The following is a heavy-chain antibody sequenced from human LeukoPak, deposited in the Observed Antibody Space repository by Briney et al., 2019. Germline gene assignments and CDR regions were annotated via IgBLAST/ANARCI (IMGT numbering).Heavy chain of an antibody. Sequence: SETLSLTCAVYGGSFSGYYWSWIRQPPGKGLEWIGEINHSGSTNYNPSLKSRVIISVDTSKNQFSLKLSSVTAADTAVYYCARGKVAFPFDFWGQGTLVTVSS. D-gene: IGHD5-12*01. CDR3: ARGKVAFPFDF. J-gene: IGHJ4*02. CDR1: GGSFSGYY. CDR2: INHSGST. V-gene: IGHV4-34*01.